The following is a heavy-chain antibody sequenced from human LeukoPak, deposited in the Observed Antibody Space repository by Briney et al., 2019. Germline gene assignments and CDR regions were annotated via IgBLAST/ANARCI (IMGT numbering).Heavy chain of an antibody. CDR2: INHSGST. Sequence: SETLSLTCAVYGGSFSGYYWSWIRQPPGKGLEWIGEINHSGSTNYNPSLKSRVTISVDKSKNQFSLKLSSVTAADTAVYYCARADYYYDSSGYPGNYFQHWGQGTLVTVSS. CDR3: ARADYYYDSSGYPGNYFQH. CDR1: GGSFSGYY. J-gene: IGHJ1*01. D-gene: IGHD3-22*01. V-gene: IGHV4-34*01.